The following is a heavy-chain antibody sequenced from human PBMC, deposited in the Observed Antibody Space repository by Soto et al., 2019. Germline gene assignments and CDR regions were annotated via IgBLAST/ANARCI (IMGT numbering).Heavy chain of an antibody. V-gene: IGHV1-2*06. Sequence: ASVKVSCKASGYTFTGYYMHWVRQAPGQGLEWMGRINPNSGGTNYAQKFQGRVTMTRDTSISTAYMELSRLRSDDTAVYYCARDFAPDYGDYFFDYWGQGTLVTVSS. CDR3: ARDFAPDYGDYFFDY. CDR2: INPNSGGT. J-gene: IGHJ4*02. CDR1: GYTFTGYY. D-gene: IGHD4-17*01.